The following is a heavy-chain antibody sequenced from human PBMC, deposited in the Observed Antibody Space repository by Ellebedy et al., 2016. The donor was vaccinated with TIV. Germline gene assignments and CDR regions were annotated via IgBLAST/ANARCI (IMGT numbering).Heavy chain of an antibody. CDR2: IYHSGNT. CDR1: GGSISSSNW. CDR3: AREKDIAMAIAAFDI. Sequence: SETLSLTCAVSGGSISSSNWWSWVRQPPGKGLEWIGEIYHSGNTNYNPSLKGRVTISIDKSNKQFSLTLSSVTAADTAVYYCAREKDIAMAIAAFDIWGQGTMVTVSS. J-gene: IGHJ3*02. D-gene: IGHD5-18*01. V-gene: IGHV4-4*02.